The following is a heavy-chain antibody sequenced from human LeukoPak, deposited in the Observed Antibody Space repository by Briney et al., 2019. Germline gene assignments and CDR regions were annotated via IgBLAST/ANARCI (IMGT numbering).Heavy chain of an antibody. D-gene: IGHD3-10*01. CDR2: IFTSGIA. Sequence: SETLSLTCTVSGGSIGIYYWNWIRQPAGKGLEWIGRIFTSGIANYNPSLKSRVTMSVDTSKNQFSLNLSSVTAPDTAVYYCAREISGTYYNPLGYMDVWGKGTTVTVSS. V-gene: IGHV4-4*07. CDR3: AREISGTYYNPLGYMDV. J-gene: IGHJ6*03. CDR1: GGSIGIYY.